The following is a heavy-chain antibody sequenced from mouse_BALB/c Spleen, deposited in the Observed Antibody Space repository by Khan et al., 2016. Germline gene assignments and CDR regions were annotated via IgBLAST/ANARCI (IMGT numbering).Heavy chain of an antibody. CDR3: ARFRSANY. Sequence: QIQLVQSGPELKKPGETVKISCKASGYTFTNYGMNWVKQAPGEGLKWMGWINTYTGEPTYTDDFKGRFAFSLETSASTAYLQINNLKNEDMATYFCARFRSANYWGQGTTLTVSS. CDR2: INTYTGEP. V-gene: IGHV9-1*02. CDR1: GYTFTNYG. D-gene: IGHD6-1*01. J-gene: IGHJ2*01.